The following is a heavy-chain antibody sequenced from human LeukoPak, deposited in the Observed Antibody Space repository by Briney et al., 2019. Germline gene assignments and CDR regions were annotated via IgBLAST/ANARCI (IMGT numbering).Heavy chain of an antibody. V-gene: IGHV1-2*02. Sequence: VASVKVSCKASGYTFSGYYMHWVRQAPGQGLEWMGWINPNSGGTYYTQKFQGRVTTTRDTSISTAYMELSSLRSDDTAVYYCARGGYSGTEKPNDYWGQGTLVTVSS. J-gene: IGHJ4*02. CDR2: INPNSGGT. CDR1: GYTFSGYY. D-gene: IGHD1-26*01. CDR3: ARGGYSGTEKPNDY.